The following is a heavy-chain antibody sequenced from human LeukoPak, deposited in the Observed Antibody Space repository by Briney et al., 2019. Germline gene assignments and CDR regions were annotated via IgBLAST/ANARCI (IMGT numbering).Heavy chain of an antibody. J-gene: IGHJ4*02. V-gene: IGHV3-30-3*01. D-gene: IGHD3-3*01. Sequence: GGSRGLSCAASGFTFSSYAMHWVRQAPGKGLEWVAVISYDGSNKYYADSVKGRFTISRDNSKNTLYLQMNSLRAEDTAVYYCARMEEGALDYWGQGTLVTVSS. CDR2: ISYDGSNK. CDR1: GFTFSSYA. CDR3: ARMEEGALDY.